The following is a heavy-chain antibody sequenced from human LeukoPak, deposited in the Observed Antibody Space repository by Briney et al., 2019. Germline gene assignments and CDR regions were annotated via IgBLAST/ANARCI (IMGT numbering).Heavy chain of an antibody. CDR2: IYSSGST. Sequence: SETLSLTCTVSGGSISNYYWSWIRQPPGKGLEWIGYIYSSGSTIYNPSLKSRVTMSVDTSKNQFSLKLNSWTAADTAVYHCARGYSRDWGLQYFQHWGQGTLVTVSS. CDR1: GGSISNYY. CDR3: ARGYSRDWGLQYFQH. J-gene: IGHJ1*01. D-gene: IGHD6-19*01. V-gene: IGHV4-59*01.